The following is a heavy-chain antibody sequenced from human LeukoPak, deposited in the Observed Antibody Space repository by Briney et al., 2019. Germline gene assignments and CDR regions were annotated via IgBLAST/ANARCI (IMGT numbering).Heavy chain of an antibody. CDR1: GFSFSNYW. D-gene: IGHD2-15*01. CDR2: TKPDGSAE. J-gene: IGHJ4*02. V-gene: IGHV3-7*01. CDR3: ARDGGLHTNFDY. Sequence: PGGSLRLSCAASGFSFSNYWMGRVRQAPGKELEWVANTKPDGSAEYYADSVRGRFTASRDNANNLLYLQMNRLRAEDTAVYYCARDGGLHTNFDYWGQGTLLTVSS.